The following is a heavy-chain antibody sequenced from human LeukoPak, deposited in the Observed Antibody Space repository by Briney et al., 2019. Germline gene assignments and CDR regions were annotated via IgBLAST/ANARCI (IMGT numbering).Heavy chain of an antibody. CDR3: AREISGSGSFSGLDY. CDR1: GYTFSTYY. Sequence: ASVKVSCKASGYTFSTYYINWVRQAPGQGLEWLGWISPNSGATSYAQKFQGRVTMARDTSISIAYMELTSLRSDDTAVYYCAREISGSGSFSGLDYWGQGTLVTASS. CDR2: ISPNSGAT. D-gene: IGHD1-26*01. J-gene: IGHJ4*02. V-gene: IGHV1-2*02.